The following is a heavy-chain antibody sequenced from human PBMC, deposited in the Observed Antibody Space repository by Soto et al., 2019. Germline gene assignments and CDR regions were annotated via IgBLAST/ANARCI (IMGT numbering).Heavy chain of an antibody. Sequence: GGSLRLSCAASGFTFDDYAMHWVRQAPGKGLEWVSGISWNSGSIGYADSVKGRFTISRDNAKNSLYLQMNSLRAEDTALYYCAKGRDGYKYPNDAFDIWGQGTMVTVSS. CDR3: AKGRDGYKYPNDAFDI. CDR2: ISWNSGSI. J-gene: IGHJ3*02. CDR1: GFTFDDYA. V-gene: IGHV3-9*01. D-gene: IGHD5-12*01.